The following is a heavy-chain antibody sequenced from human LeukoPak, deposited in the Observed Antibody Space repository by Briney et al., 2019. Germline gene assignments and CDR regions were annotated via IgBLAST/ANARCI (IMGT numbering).Heavy chain of an antibody. CDR1: GFTFSNYA. Sequence: PGGSVRLSCAASGFTFSNYAMSWVRQAPGEGLEWVSAISDSGGSAWYADSVKGRFTISRDNSKNTLSLQMDSLRAEDSAVYYCAPDLRGSHWSVDYGGQGTVVTVSS. CDR3: APDLRGSHWSVDY. J-gene: IGHJ4*02. V-gene: IGHV3-23*01. D-gene: IGHD6-13*01. CDR2: ISDSGGSA.